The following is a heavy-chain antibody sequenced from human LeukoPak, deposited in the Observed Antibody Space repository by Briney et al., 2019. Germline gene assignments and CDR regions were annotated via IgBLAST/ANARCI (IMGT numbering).Heavy chain of an antibody. CDR2: IGLDGSQE. V-gene: IGHV3-7*01. D-gene: IGHD5/OR15-5a*01. J-gene: IGHJ4*02. Sequence: PGGPLRLSCAASGFSFSAYWVGWVRQAPGKGLEWVAMIGLDGSQEYYVDSVRGRFTISRDNAKSSLYLQMNSLRVEDSAVYYCGAEPRSLQSNWGQGTLVTVSS. CDR1: GFSFSAYW. CDR3: GAEPRSLQSN.